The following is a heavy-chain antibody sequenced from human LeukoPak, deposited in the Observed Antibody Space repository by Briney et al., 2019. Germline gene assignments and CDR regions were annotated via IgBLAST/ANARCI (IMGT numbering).Heavy chain of an antibody. V-gene: IGHV4-39*01. CDR2: IYYSGST. CDR3: ASFYCSGGSCYQYYYYYYMDV. CDR1: GGSISSSSYY. Sequence: SETLSLTCTVSGGSISSSSYYWGWIRQPPGKGLEWIGIIYYSGSTYSNPSLKSRVTISVDTSKNQFSLKLSSVTAADTAVYYWASFYCSGGSCYQYYYYYYMDVWGKGTTVTISS. D-gene: IGHD2-15*01. J-gene: IGHJ6*03.